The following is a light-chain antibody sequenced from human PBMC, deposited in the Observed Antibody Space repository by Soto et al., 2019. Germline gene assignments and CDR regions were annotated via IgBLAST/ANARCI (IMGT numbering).Light chain of an antibody. Sequence: IQMTQSPSTLSASVGDRVTITCRATESISTSLAWYQQKPGKAPNLLIYKTSSLKTGVPSRFSGSGSGTDFTLTISNLQPDDFATYYCQQYKSFWTFGQGTKVEIK. CDR1: ESISTS. V-gene: IGKV1-5*03. J-gene: IGKJ1*01. CDR2: KTS. CDR3: QQYKSFWT.